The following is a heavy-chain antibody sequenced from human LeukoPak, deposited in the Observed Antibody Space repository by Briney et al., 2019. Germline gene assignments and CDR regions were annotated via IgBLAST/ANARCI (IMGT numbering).Heavy chain of an antibody. Sequence: SETLSLTCTVSGDSIITSSHYWGWIRQSLGKGLEWIGSVYYTGSLYDNPSFKSRVTMSVDTSKNQFSLKLSSVTAADTAVYYCARRTKVWGQGTLVTVSS. CDR3: ARRTKV. CDR2: VYYTGSL. V-gene: IGHV4-39*01. CDR1: GDSIITSSHY. J-gene: IGHJ4*02.